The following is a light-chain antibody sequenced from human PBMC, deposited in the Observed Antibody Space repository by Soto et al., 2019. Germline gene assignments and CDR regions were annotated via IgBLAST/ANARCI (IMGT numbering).Light chain of an antibody. CDR1: QSVSSY. J-gene: IGKJ3*01. CDR3: QQRSNWSFT. Sequence: EIVLTQSPATLSLSPGERATLSCRASQSVSSYLAWYQQKPCQAPRLLIYDASNRATGIPARFSGSGSGTDFTLTISSLEPEDFAVYYCQQRSNWSFTFGPGTKVDIK. CDR2: DAS. V-gene: IGKV3-11*01.